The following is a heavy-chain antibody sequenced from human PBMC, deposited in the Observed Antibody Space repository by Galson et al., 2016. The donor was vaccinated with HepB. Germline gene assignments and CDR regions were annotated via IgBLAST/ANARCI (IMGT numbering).Heavy chain of an antibody. CDR3: ARDPYDSSGYHTFRPIDY. CDR2: ISAHNGDT. D-gene: IGHD3-22*01. J-gene: IGHJ4*02. V-gene: IGHV1-18*04. CDR1: GYPFTTNG. Sequence: SVKVSCKASGYPFTTNGITWVRQAPGQGLEWMGWISAHNGDTISPQKFQGRVTLTTDTSTNTAYMELRNLRSDDTAVYYCARDPYDSSGYHTFRPIDYWGQGTLVSVSS.